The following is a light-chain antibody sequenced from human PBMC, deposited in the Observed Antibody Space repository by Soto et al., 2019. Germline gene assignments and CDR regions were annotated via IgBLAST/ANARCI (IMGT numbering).Light chain of an antibody. CDR3: AAWDDSLSSYV. J-gene: IGLJ1*01. V-gene: IGLV1-47*01. CDR1: SSNIGSNY. Sequence: QSVLTQPPSASGTPGQRVTISCSGSSSNIGSNYVYWYQQLPGTAPKLLIYRNNQRPSGVPDRFSGSKSGTSASLVISGLRSEDEADYYCAAWDDSLSSYVFGTGTKVTVL. CDR2: RNN.